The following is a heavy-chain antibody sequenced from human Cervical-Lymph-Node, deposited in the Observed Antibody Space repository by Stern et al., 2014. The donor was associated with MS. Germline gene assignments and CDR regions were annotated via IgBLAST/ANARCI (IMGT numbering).Heavy chain of an antibody. CDR3: ATDGL. Sequence: EVQLVESGGGLVKPGGSIRLSCAASGYNVSEDWMSWVRQAPGKGLEWVSTLKSKKDGGTTDYAAPVRGRFTISRDDSINTVFLQMESLETEDTAVYYCATDGLWGQGTLVTVSS. CDR2: LKSKKDGGTT. V-gene: IGHV3-15*01. CDR1: GYNVSEDW. J-gene: IGHJ4*02.